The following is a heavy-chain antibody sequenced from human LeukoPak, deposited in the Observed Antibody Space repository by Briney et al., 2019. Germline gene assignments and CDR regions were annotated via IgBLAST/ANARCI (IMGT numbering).Heavy chain of an antibody. Sequence: ASVKVSCKASGYXFTGYYIHWVRQAPGQGLEWMVWINPNSGGTNYAQKFQGRVTMTRDTSISTAYMELSRLRSDDTAVYYCARGLMVYAPYYYYGMDVWGQGTTVTVSS. D-gene: IGHD2-8*01. CDR1: GYXFTGYY. J-gene: IGHJ6*02. CDR3: ARGLMVYAPYYYYGMDV. CDR2: INPNSGGT. V-gene: IGHV1-2*02.